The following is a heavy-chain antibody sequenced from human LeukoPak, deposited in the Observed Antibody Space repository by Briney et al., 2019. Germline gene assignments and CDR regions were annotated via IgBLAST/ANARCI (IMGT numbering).Heavy chain of an antibody. J-gene: IGHJ4*02. CDR2: INPNSGGT. CDR1: GYTFTDYY. Sequence: ASVKVSCKASGYTFTDYYMHWVRQAPGQGLEWMGWINPNSGGTKYTQKFQGRVTMTGDTSISTAYMELSRLRSDDTAVYYCATRFPGIAVAGNFDYWGQGTLVTVSS. D-gene: IGHD6-19*01. V-gene: IGHV1-2*02. CDR3: ATRFPGIAVAGNFDY.